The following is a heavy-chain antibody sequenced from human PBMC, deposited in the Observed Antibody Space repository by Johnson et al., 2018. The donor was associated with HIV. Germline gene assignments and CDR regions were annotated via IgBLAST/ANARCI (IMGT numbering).Heavy chain of an antibody. J-gene: IGHJ3*02. CDR3: APGVYSGYDGVDAFDI. CDR1: GFTFSDYY. D-gene: IGHD5-12*01. CDR2: ISGTHGST. V-gene: IGHV3-23*04. Sequence: VQLVESGGGVVQPGRSLRLSCAASGFTFSDYYMSWIRQAPGKGLEWVSTISGTHGSTYYADSVKGRFTISRDNSKNTLYLQMNSLRAEDTAVYYCAPGVYSGYDGVDAFDIWGQGTMVTVSS.